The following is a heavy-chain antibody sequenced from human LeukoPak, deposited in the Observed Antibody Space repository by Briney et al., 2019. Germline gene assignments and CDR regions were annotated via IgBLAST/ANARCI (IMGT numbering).Heavy chain of an antibody. CDR3: ARHMGYYDSSGYWGN. V-gene: IGHV4-59*08. D-gene: IGHD3-22*01. Sequence: SETLSLTCTVSGGSISSYYWSWIRQPPGKGLEWIGYIYYSGSTNYNPSLKSRVTISVDTSKNQFSLKLSSVTAADTAVYYCARHMGYYDSSGYWGNWGQGTLVTVSS. CDR1: GGSISSYY. J-gene: IGHJ4*02. CDR2: IYYSGST.